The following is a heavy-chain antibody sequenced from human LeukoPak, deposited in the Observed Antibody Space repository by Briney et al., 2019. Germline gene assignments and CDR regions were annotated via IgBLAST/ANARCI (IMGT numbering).Heavy chain of an antibody. CDR2: IYYSGST. CDR1: GVSISSYY. J-gene: IGHJ5*02. V-gene: IGHV4-39*07. CDR3: ETSNWFDP. Sequence: SETLSLTCTVSGVSISSYYWGWIRQPPGKGLEWIGSIYYSGSTYYNPSLKSRVTISVDTSKNQFSLKLSSVTAADTAVYYCETSNWFDPWGQGTLVTVSS.